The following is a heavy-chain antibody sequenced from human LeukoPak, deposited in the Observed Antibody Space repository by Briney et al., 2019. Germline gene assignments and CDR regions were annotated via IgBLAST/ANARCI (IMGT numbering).Heavy chain of an antibody. V-gene: IGHV3-23*01. CDR2: ISSSSDDSSSGGTT. Sequence: PGGPLRLSCVASGFRFSTYAMSWVRQSPGKGPEWVSGISSSSDDSSSGGTTHYEDSVRGRFTISRDNSKNTLHLEMNSLRVEDTALYYCAKDYTICAGDCSSPGDAFDLWSQGTMVTVSS. CDR3: AKDYTICAGDCSSPGDAFDL. J-gene: IGHJ3*01. D-gene: IGHD2-21*02. CDR1: GFRFSTYA.